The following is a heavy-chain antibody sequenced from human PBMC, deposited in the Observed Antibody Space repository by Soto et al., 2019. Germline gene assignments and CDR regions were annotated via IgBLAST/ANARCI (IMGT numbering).Heavy chain of an antibody. D-gene: IGHD2-2*01. CDR3: ASYCSSTSCYSDY. CDR1: GYTFVDYF. Sequence: GASVKVSCKTSGYTFVDYFIHWVRQAPGQGLEWMGIISLRHHSTSYAQKFQGRVTMTRDTSISTAYMELSRLRSDDTAVYYCASYCSSTSCYSDYWGQGTLVTVSS. CDR2: ISLRHHST. V-gene: IGHV1-2*02. J-gene: IGHJ4*02.